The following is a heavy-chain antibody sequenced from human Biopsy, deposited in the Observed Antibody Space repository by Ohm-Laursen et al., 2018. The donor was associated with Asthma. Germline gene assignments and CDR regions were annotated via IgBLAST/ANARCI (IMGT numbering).Heavy chain of an antibody. CDR1: GFRLDDYA. V-gene: IGHV3-9*01. CDR3: ARDVGAGDSDGDDLTLTHYYGMDV. D-gene: IGHD4-17*01. Sequence: SLRLSCAASGFRLDDYAMYWVRQAPGKGLEWVSVISWNSGHIAYADSVKGRFTISRDTAKNSLYLQMNNLRVEDTAFYYCARDVGAGDSDGDDLTLTHYYGMDVWGQGTTVTVSS. CDR2: ISWNSGHI. J-gene: IGHJ6*02.